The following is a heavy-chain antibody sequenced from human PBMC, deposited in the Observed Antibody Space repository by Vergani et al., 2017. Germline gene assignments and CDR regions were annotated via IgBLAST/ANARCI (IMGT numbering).Heavy chain of an antibody. D-gene: IGHD3-16*01. CDR1: GDSIISRSYY. CDR2: INNSGNG. Sequence: QMQLQESGPGLVKASETLSLTCTVPGDSIISRSYYWGWIRQPPGKGLEWIGSINNSGNGDSSSSLKSRVTISADTSKNQFSLRLTSVTAADTAVYYCASGKYYSDSTSHFRGRYFDVWGRGTLVTVPS. J-gene: IGHJ2*01. CDR3: ASGKYYSDSTSHFRGRYFDV. V-gene: IGHV4-39*01.